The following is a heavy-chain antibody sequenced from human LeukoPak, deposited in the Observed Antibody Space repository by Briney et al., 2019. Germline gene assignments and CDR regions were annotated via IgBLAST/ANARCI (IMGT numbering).Heavy chain of an antibody. J-gene: IGHJ4*02. Sequence: GGSLRLSCAASGFSLGTDWMNWVRQAPGKGLVLVSRINSDGSTTTYADSVKGRFTISRDNAKNTLYLQMNSLRAEDTAVYYCGGGGYLLDYWGQGTLVTVSS. CDR3: GGGGYLLDY. CDR2: INSDGSTT. V-gene: IGHV3-74*01. CDR1: GFSLGTDW. D-gene: IGHD1-26*01.